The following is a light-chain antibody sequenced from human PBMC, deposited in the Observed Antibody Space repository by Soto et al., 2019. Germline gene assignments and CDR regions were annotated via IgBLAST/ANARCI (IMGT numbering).Light chain of an antibody. CDR2: DSS. V-gene: IGKV1-39*01. J-gene: IGKJ2*01. Sequence: DIQITQSPSSLSASVGDSVTISCRASPSINKNLNWYQQKSGKAPSLLIYDSSTFQSGVPSRFSGSGSGTEFTLAITNLQPEDFASYYCQQSFHTPYTFGQGTKLEI. CDR1: PSINKN. CDR3: QQSFHTPYT.